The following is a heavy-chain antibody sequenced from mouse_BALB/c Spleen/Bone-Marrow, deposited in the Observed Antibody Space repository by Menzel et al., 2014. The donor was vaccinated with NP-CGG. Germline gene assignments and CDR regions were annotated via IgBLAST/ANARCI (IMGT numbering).Heavy chain of an antibody. J-gene: IGHJ3*01. CDR3: ARAYY. D-gene: IGHD2-10*01. V-gene: IGHV5-6-3*01. CDR1: GFTFSRYG. Sequence: EVKVVESGGGLVQFGGSLKLSCAASGFTFSRYGMSWVRQTPDKRLELVAIINSDGGSTYYPDSVKGRFTISRDNAKNTLYLQVSSLKSEDTAMYYCARAYYWGQGTLVTVSA. CDR2: INSDGGST.